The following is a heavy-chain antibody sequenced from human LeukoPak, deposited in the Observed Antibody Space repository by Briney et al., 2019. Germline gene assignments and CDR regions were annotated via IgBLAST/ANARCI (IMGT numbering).Heavy chain of an antibody. Sequence: GESLQISCKGSGYIFTSYWVGWVRQMPGKGLEWMGIIYAGDSDTRYSPSFQGQVTISADKSINTAYLQWSSLKASDSAMYYCARGGHGGDYSPSDHWGQGTLVTVSS. CDR3: ARGGHGGDYSPSDH. CDR2: IYAGDSDT. D-gene: IGHD2-21*01. CDR1: GYIFTSYW. J-gene: IGHJ4*02. V-gene: IGHV5-51*01.